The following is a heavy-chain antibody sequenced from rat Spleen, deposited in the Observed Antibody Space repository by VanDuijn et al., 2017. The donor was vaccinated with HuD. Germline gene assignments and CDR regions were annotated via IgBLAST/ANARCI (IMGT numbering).Heavy chain of an antibody. CDR3: ARRRGQVYNNYFDY. CDR2: IDSAGST. V-gene: IGHV3-3*01. D-gene: IGHD1-10*01. CDR1: FYSITSSYR. J-gene: IGHJ2*01. Sequence: EVQLQESGPGLVKPSQSLSLTCSVTFYSITSSYRWSWIRKFPGNKLEWMGNIDSAGSTNYNPSLKSRISITRDTSKNQFFLQLNSVTTEDTATYYCARRRGQVYNNYFDYWGQGVMVTVSS.